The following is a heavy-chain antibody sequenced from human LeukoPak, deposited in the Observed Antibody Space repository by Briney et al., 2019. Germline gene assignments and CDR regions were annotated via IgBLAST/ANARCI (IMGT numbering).Heavy chain of an antibody. Sequence: GESLRISCKGSGYSFTSYWISWVRQMPGKGLEWMGRIDPSDSYTNYSPSFQGHVTTSADKSISTAYLQWSSLKASDTAMYYCARRQYDSYNWFDPWGQGTLVTVSS. CDR3: ARRQYDSYNWFDP. D-gene: IGHD3-22*01. V-gene: IGHV5-10-1*01. J-gene: IGHJ5*02. CDR2: IDPSDSYT. CDR1: GYSFTSYW.